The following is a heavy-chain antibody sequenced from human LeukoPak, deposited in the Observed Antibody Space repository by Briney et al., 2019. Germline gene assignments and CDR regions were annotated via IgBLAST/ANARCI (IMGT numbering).Heavy chain of an antibody. Sequence: SETLSLTCTVSGGSISSYYWSWIRQPPGKGLEWIGCICYSGSTNYNPSLKSRVTISVDTSKNQFSLKLSSVTAADTAVYYCARTQDDYGGNSVDYWGQGTLVTVSS. CDR1: GGSISSYY. CDR3: ARTQDDYGGNSVDY. V-gene: IGHV4-59*01. D-gene: IGHD4-17*01. CDR2: ICYSGST. J-gene: IGHJ4*02.